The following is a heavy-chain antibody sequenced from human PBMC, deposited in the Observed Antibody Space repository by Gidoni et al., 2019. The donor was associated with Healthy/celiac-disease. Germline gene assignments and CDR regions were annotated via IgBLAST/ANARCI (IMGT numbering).Heavy chain of an antibody. J-gene: IGHJ5*02. V-gene: IGHV3-30*03. CDR1: GFTFSSYG. CDR2: ISYDGSNK. CDR3: SLVVTAIPNWFDP. D-gene: IGHD2-21*02. Sequence: QVQLVESGGGVVQPGRSLRLSCAASGFTFSSYGMHWVRQAPGKGLEWVAVISYDGSNKYYADSVKGRFTISRDNSKNTLYLQMNSLRAEDTAVYYCSLVVTAIPNWFDPWGQGTLVTVSS.